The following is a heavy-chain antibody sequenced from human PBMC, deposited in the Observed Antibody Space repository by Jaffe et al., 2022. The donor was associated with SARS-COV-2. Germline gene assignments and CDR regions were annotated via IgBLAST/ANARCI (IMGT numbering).Heavy chain of an antibody. CDR3: ATSVPDSGYDELGPSHYDYYAMDV. CDR1: GGTFSTYI. J-gene: IGHJ6*02. Sequence: QVQLAQSGAEVKKSGSSVKVSCKASGGTFSTYIISWVRQAPGQGLEWMGAIIPIFGTSDYAQKFHGGVTITADESTSTAYMELSSLRPEDTAVYYCATSVPDSGYDELGPSHYDYYAMDVWGQGTTVTVSS. D-gene: IGHD5-12*01. CDR2: IIPIFGTS. V-gene: IGHV1-69*01.